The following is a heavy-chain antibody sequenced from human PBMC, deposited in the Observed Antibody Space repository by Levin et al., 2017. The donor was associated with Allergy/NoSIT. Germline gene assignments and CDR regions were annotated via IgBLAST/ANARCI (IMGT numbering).Heavy chain of an antibody. Sequence: SETLSLTCAVYGDSFSDYNWSWIRQPPGKGLEWIGEINHSETTNFNPSLKSRVTISVDTSKNHFSLKLSSVTAADTAVYYCARRILDYGSGSDVRSGMDLWGQGTTVTVSS. CDR2: INHSETT. J-gene: IGHJ6*02. CDR3: ARRILDYGSGSDVRSGMDL. CDR1: GDSFSDYN. D-gene: IGHD3-10*01. V-gene: IGHV4-34*01.